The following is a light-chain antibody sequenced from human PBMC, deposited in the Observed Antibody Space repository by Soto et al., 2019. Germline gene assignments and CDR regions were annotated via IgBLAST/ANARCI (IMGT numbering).Light chain of an antibody. CDR2: DAS. J-gene: IGKJ1*01. Sequence: DIVLTQSPATLSLSPGERATLSCRASQSLNGYLAWFQQKPGQAPRLLIYDASNRATGIPARFSGSGSGTDFTLTISSLEPEDFAVYYCQQRSHWPTWTFGQGTKVDIK. V-gene: IGKV3-11*01. CDR1: QSLNGY. CDR3: QQRSHWPTWT.